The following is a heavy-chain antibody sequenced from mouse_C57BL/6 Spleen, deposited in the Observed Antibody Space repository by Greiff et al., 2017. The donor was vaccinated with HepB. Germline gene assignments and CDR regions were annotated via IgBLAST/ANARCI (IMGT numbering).Heavy chain of an antibody. CDR1: GYTFTEYT. D-gene: IGHD1-1*01. J-gene: IGHJ4*01. CDR3: ARQKYYGSSYGAMDY. V-gene: IGHV1-62-2*01. Sequence: VQLQQSGAELVKPGASVKLSCKASGYTFTEYTIHWVKQRSGQGLEWIGWFYPGSGSIKYNEKFKDKATLTADKSSSTVYMELSRLTSEDSAVYCCARQKYYGSSYGAMDYWGQGTSGTVSS. CDR2: FYPGSGSI.